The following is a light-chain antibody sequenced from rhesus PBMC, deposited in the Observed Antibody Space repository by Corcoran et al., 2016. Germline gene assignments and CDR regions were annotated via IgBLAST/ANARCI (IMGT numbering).Light chain of an antibody. V-gene: IGKV1-21*01. CDR3: QQFNSLPLT. CDR1: QGISSW. J-gene: IGKJ4*01. CDR2: KAS. Sequence: DIQMTQSPSSLSASVGDTVTITCRASQGISSWLAWYQQKPGKAPKLLIDKASSLQSGVPSRLGGRGSGSAFTLTISSLQSEDFATYYCQQFNSLPLTFGGGTKVEIK.